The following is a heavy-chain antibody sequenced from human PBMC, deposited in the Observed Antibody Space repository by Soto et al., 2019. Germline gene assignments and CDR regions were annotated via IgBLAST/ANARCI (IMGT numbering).Heavy chain of an antibody. V-gene: IGHV3-9*01. CDR2: SDWNSGSI. J-gene: IGHJ1*01. D-gene: IGHD3-9*01. CDR3: VRHESIDWYRGHFHY. CDR1: GFTFHDYD. Sequence: PGESPRLSCPASGFTFHDYDMHWVRQLPGKGLESVTGSDWNSGSIGYGNSVKGRVTISRDNAKNSLHLPMNSLSAEDTAVYYCVRHESIDWYRGHFHYWGQGTLVTVSS.